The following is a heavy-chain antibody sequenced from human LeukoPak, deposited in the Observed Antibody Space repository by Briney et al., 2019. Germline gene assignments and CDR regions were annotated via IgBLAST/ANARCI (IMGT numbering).Heavy chain of an antibody. V-gene: IGHV3-7*01. Sequence: GGSLRLSCAASGFTFSSYWMSWVRQAPGKGLEWVANIKQDGSEKYYVDSVKGRFTISRDNAKNSLYLQMNSLRAEDTAVYYCARDLYDSSGYYPNTDYWGQGTLVTVSS. CDR1: GFTFSSYW. D-gene: IGHD3-22*01. CDR2: IKQDGSEK. J-gene: IGHJ4*02. CDR3: ARDLYDSSGYYPNTDY.